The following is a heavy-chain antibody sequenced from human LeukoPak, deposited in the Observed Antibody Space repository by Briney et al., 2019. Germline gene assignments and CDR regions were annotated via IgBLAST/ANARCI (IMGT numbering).Heavy chain of an antibody. V-gene: IGHV4-39*01. Sequence: PSETLSLTCTVSGGSISSSDYYWGWIRQPPGGRLEWIGTIYYSGSTSYNPSLKGRVTMSVDTSKNQFSPKLSYVTAADTAVYYCARHHRSGYYEVDYWGQGNPGHRLL. CDR2: IYYSGST. D-gene: IGHD6-25*01. CDR3: ARHHRSGYYEVDY. CDR1: GGSISSSDYY. J-gene: IGHJ4*02.